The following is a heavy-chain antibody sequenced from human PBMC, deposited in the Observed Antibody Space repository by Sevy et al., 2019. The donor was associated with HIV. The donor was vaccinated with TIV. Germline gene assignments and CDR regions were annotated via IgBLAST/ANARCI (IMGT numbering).Heavy chain of an antibody. CDR1: GYTFTGQY. CDR2: INPKSGDS. D-gene: IGHD5-12*01. J-gene: IGHJ4*02. CDR3: ARDLRRRGYTDGSFDY. V-gene: IGHV1-2*02. Sequence: ASVKVSCKASGYTFTGQYIHWVRQAPGQGLEWMGWINPKSGDSNYAQEFQGRVTMTRDTSINTAYMELSGLTSDDTAVYYCARDLRRRGYTDGSFDYWGQGTLVTVSS.